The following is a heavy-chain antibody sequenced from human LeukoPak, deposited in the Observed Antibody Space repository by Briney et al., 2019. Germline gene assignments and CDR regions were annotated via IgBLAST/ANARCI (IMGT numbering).Heavy chain of an antibody. CDR3: ASWPYDFWSGYYYDY. CDR2: ILYDGSNK. Sequence: PGGSLRLSCAASGFTFSSYAMSWVRQAPGKGLEWVAVILYDGSNKYYADSVKGRFTISRDNSKNTLYLQMNSLRAEDTAVYYCASWPYDFWSGYYYDYWGQGTLVTVSS. CDR1: GFTFSSYA. J-gene: IGHJ4*02. V-gene: IGHV3-30*03. D-gene: IGHD3-3*01.